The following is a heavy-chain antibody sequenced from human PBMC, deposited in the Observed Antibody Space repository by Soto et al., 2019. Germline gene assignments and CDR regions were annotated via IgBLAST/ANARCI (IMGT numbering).Heavy chain of an antibody. CDR3: ARSHSFDGAIYDYYFDF. Sequence: XETLSLTCTLSGYPLSTYYWRWIRQPPGGTLDWIGYIYASGATTYNPSLESRVTMSVDMPNNEFSLELTSLTAADTAVYYCARSHSFDGAIYDYYFDFWGQGTLVTVSS. CDR1: GYPLSTYY. V-gene: IGHV4-59*01. CDR2: IYASGAT. J-gene: IGHJ4*02. D-gene: IGHD2-8*01.